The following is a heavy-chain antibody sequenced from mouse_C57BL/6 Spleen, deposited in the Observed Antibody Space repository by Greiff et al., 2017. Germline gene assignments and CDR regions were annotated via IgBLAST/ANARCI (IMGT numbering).Heavy chain of an antibody. V-gene: IGHV1-19*01. CDR2: INPYNGGT. CDR1: GYTFTDYY. J-gene: IGHJ4*01. CDR3: ARRGIYYGNYKDYYYAMDY. Sequence: VHVKQSGPVLVKPGASVKMSCKASGYTFTDYYMNWVKQSHGKSLEWIGVINPYNGGTSYNQKFKGKATLTVDKSSSTAYMELNSLTSEDSAVYYCARRGIYYGNYKDYYYAMDYWGQGTSVTVSS. D-gene: IGHD2-1*01.